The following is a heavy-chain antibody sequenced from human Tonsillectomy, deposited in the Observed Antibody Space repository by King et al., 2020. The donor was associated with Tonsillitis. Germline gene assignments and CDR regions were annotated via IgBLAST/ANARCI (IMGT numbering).Heavy chain of an antibody. Sequence: VQLVESGGGLVQPGGSLRLLCAASGFTFSSYSMNWVRQAPGKGLEWVSYISSSSSSTYYADSVKGRFTISRDNAKNSLYLQMNSLRAEETAVYYCAGRWNGEGAALIGFDIWGQGTMVTLS. CDR3: AGRWNGEGAALIGFDI. CDR1: GFTFSSYS. J-gene: IGHJ3*02. V-gene: IGHV3-48*01. CDR2: ISSSSSST. D-gene: IGHD1-1*01.